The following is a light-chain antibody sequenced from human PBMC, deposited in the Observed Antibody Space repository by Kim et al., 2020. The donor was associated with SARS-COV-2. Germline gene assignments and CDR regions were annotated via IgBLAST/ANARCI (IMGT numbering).Light chain of an antibody. V-gene: IGLV3-19*01. J-gene: IGLJ1*01. Sequence: LGHTVRITCQGDSLRSYYARWYQQKPGQAPVLVIYGKNSRPSGIPDRFSGSSSGNTASLTITGAQAEDEADYYCNSRDSSGNHYVFGTGTKVTVL. CDR3: NSRDSSGNHYV. CDR2: GKN. CDR1: SLRSYY.